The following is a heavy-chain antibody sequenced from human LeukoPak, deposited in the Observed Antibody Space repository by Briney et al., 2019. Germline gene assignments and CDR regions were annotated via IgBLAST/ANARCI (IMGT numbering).Heavy chain of an antibody. J-gene: IGHJ4*02. CDR2: IYYSGST. CDR1: GGSISSYY. Sequence: SETLSLTCTVSGGSISSYYWSWIRQPPGKGLEWIGYIYYSGSTNYNPSLKSRVTISVDTSKNRISLKLSSVTAADTAVYYCARQGGSSSSDYWGQGTPVTVSS. CDR3: ARQGGSSSSDY. D-gene: IGHD6-6*01. V-gene: IGHV4-59*08.